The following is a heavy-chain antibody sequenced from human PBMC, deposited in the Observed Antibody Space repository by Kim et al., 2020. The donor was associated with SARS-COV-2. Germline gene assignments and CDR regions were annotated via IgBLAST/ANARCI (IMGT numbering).Heavy chain of an antibody. CDR2: ISAYNGVT. J-gene: IGHJ6*02. V-gene: IGHV1-18*01. D-gene: IGHD3-10*01. CDR1: GYRFTAYG. Sequence: ASVKVSCKASGYRFTAYGLSWVRQAPGQGPEWMAWISAYNGVTKYAQKFQGRVTVTADISASTGFLELRSLSFDDTAVYYCARDGDTTTGGYYYYGMDVWGQGTTVSVSS. CDR3: ARDGDTTTGGYYYYGMDV.